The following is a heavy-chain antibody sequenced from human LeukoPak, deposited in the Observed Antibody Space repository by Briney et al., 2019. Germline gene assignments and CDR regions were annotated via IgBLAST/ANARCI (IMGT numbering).Heavy chain of an antibody. CDR3: AKDVKSDGVWDIDH. J-gene: IGHJ4*02. D-gene: IGHD4-17*01. Sequence: GGSLRLSCAASGFTFRDYTMNWVRQAPGKGLEWVSGIYGSGGGQTFYADSVRGRFIISRDDSRNLVFLHMDRLRVEDTGLYYCAKDVKSDGVWDIDHWGRGTVVTVSS. CDR1: GFTFRDYT. CDR2: IYGSGGGQT. V-gene: IGHV3-23*01.